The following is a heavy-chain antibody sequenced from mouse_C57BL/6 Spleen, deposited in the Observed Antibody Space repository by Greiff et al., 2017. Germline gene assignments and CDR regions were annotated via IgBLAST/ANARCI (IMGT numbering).Heavy chain of an antibody. D-gene: IGHD1-1*01. Sequence: EVKLVESVAELVRPGASVKLSCTASGFNIKNTYMHWVQQRPEQGLEWIGRIDPANGNTKYAPKFPGKATITADTSSNTAYLQLSSLTSEVTAIYYWARITTVGFAYWGQGTLVTVSA. CDR1: GFNIKNTY. V-gene: IGHV14-3*01. CDR2: IDPANGNT. CDR3: ARITTVGFAY. J-gene: IGHJ3*01.